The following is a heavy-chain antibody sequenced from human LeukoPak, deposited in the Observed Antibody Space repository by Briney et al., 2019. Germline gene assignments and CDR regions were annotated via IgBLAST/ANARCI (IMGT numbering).Heavy chain of an antibody. D-gene: IGHD3-16*02. CDR2: IDHSGST. J-gene: IGHJ5*02. CDR3: ARGPDYDYIWGSYRRSNWFDP. CDR1: GGFLKGYY. Sequence: SETLSLTRAVYGGFLKGYYWRWIRLPPGEGLGWIGEIDHSGSTNYNPSLKSRVTISVDTSQNQFSLKLISVTATDTAVYYCARGPDYDYIWGSYRRSNWFDPWGQGTLVTVSS. V-gene: IGHV4-34*01.